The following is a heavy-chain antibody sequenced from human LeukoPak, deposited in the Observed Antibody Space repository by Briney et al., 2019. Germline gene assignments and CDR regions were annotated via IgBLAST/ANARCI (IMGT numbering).Heavy chain of an antibody. CDR1: GGSISSSSYY. D-gene: IGHD4-17*01. V-gene: IGHV4-39*01. CDR2: IYDSGSP. CDR3: ARHLRGTLTTSWFDP. J-gene: IGHJ5*02. Sequence: SETLSLTCTVSGGSISSSSYYWGWIRQPPGKGREWIGTIYDSGSPYYNPSRRSRVTISVATSKNQLSPKLSSVTAADTAVYYCARHLRGTLTTSWFDPWGQGTLVTVSS.